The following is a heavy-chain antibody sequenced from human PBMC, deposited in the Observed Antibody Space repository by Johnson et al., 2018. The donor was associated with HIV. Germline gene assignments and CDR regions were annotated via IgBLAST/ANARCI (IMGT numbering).Heavy chain of an antibody. Sequence: QVQLVESGGGVVRPGGSLRLSCAASGFTFSDYYMSWIRQAPGKGLEWVSYISSSGSTIYYADSVKGRFTISRDNAKNSLYLQMNSLRAGDTAVYYCSRLPTGYSRDGFDIWGQGTMVTVSS. V-gene: IGHV3-11*04. CDR3: SRLPTGYSRDGFDI. CDR1: GFTFSDYY. D-gene: IGHD5-18*01. J-gene: IGHJ3*02. CDR2: ISSSGSTI.